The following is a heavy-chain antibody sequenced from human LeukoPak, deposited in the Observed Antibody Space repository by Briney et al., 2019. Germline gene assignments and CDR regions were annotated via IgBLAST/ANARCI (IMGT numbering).Heavy chain of an antibody. CDR1: EFSVGNNY. D-gene: IGHD1-1*01. V-gene: IGHV3-66*01. CDR3: WKSPVDGGLMYG. J-gene: IGHJ6*03. Sequence: GGSLRLSCAASEFSVGNNYMTWVRQAPGKGLEWVSLIYSGGSTYYADSVQGRFTISSDNNKNTLYLQKNSLRAEDTAVYYCWKSPVDGGLMYGRGNVTTVT. CDR2: IYSGGST.